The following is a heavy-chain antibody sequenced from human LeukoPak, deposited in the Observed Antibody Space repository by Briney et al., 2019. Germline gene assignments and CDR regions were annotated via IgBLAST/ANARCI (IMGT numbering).Heavy chain of an antibody. Sequence: PGGSLRLSCAASGFSFSNYEMNWVRQAPGKGLERVSYISPSGSTIYYADSVKGRFTISRDNAKNSLYLQMNSLRVEDTAVYYCARVLVAAPGQGYWGQGTLVTVSS. D-gene: IGHD6-13*01. CDR1: GFSFSNYE. J-gene: IGHJ4*02. CDR3: ARVLVAAPGQGY. CDR2: ISPSGSTI. V-gene: IGHV3-48*03.